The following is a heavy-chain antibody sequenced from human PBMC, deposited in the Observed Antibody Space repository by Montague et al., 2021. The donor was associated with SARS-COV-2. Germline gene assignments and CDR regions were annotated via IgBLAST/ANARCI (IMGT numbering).Heavy chain of an antibody. V-gene: IGHV6-1*01. CDR3: VRYSGWFYFDF. J-gene: IGHJ4*02. Sequence: CAISGDSVVENRRGWREITSALQSQPKLVWRTYYRTKRYSDYASSVRGRLTVNPDASKNEFSLELNYVTPEDTAVYYCVRYSGWFYFDFWGQGTLVTVSS. CDR1: GDSVVENRRG. D-gene: IGHD6-19*01. CDR2: TYYRTKRYS.